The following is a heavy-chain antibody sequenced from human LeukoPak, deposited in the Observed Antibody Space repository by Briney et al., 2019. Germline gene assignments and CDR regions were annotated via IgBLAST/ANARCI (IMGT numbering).Heavy chain of an antibody. D-gene: IGHD4-17*01. J-gene: IGHJ2*01. V-gene: IGHV3-21*04. CDR3: AKSFGYGVSSFWEVDYWYFDL. CDR1: GFTFDSYS. CDR2: ITTRSDYT. Sequence: PGGSLRLSCAASGFTFDSYSMTWVRQAPGKGLEWISSITTRSDYTYYTDSVEGRFTISRDNSKNTLYLQMNSLRAEDTAVYYCAKSFGYGVSSFWEVDYWYFDLWGRGTLVTVSS.